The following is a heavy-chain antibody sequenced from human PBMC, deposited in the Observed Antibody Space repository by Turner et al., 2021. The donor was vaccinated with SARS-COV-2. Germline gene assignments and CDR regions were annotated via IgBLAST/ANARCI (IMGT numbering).Heavy chain of an antibody. J-gene: IGHJ6*02. CDR3: ARDRIIWDRGVYYYYGMDV. D-gene: IGHD1-26*01. CDR2: KSYGGSNK. V-gene: IGHV3-30-3*01. Sequence: QVQLVESGAGVVQPGRSLRPSCAASGFTFSNYAMHWVRQAPGKGLGWVAVKSYGGSNKYYADAVKGRFTNSRDNSKNTLYLKMNSLRAEDTAVYYCARDRIIWDRGVYYYYGMDVWGQGTTVTVSS. CDR1: GFTFSNYA.